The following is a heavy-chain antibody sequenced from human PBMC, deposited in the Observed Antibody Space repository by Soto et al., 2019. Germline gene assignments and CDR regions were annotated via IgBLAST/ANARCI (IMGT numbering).Heavy chain of an antibody. CDR3: VRSILFSYYYMDV. CDR2: IGSAGDT. CDR1: GFTFSSYD. Sequence: VQLVESGGGLVQPGGSLRLSCAASGFTFSSYDMHWVRQAPGKGLEWVSAIGSAGDTYYPASVKGRFTISRENAKNSLYLQMNSLRAGDTAVYYCVRSILFSYYYMDVWGKGTPVTVSS. D-gene: IGHD3-9*01. J-gene: IGHJ6*03. V-gene: IGHV3-13*01.